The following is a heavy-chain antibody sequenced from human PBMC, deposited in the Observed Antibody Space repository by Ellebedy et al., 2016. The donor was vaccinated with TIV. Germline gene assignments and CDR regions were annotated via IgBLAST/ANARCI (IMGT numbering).Heavy chain of an antibody. D-gene: IGHD3-3*01. CDR3: VKDPSDDFWSGYAYYFHY. CDR2: ISHDEGDK. V-gene: IGHV3-30*14. J-gene: IGHJ4*02. CDR1: GFTFSRYW. Sequence: GESLKISCAASGFTFSRYWAHWVRQAPGKGLEWVALISHDEGDKQYAGSVRGRFTISRDNSRNTLYLQMNSLTTEDAAVYYCVKDPSDDFWSGYAYYFHYWGQGTLVTVSS.